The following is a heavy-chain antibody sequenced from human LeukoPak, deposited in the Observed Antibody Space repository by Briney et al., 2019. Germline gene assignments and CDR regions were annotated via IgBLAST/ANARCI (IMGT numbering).Heavy chain of an antibody. J-gene: IGHJ5*02. V-gene: IGHV4-39*01. Sequence: SETLSLTCTVSGGSISSPSYYWGWIRQPPGKGLEWIGSIYYNGGTYYNPSLRSRVTISVDTSKNQFSLNLISVTAADTGVYFCARQRSDTSLFDPWGQGTLVTVSS. CDR3: ARQRSDTSLFDP. CDR2: IYYNGGT. D-gene: IGHD2-21*02. CDR1: GGSISSPSYY.